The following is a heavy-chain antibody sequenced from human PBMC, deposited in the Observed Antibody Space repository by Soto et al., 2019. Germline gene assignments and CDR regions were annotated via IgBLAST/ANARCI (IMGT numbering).Heavy chain of an antibody. D-gene: IGHD3-10*01. V-gene: IGHV1-18*01. CDR1: GYTFTNYG. J-gene: IGHJ4*02. CDR2: VNGDSGNT. CDR3: ARGTGLNDGSDL. Sequence: QVHLVQSGGEVKKPGASVKISCRTSGYTFTNYGVTWVRQAHGQGLEWVGWVNGDSGNTNYARNLEGRVSMTHDASTATADMELRTLRSDDTALYYCARGTGLNDGSDLWGQGTVVTVSS.